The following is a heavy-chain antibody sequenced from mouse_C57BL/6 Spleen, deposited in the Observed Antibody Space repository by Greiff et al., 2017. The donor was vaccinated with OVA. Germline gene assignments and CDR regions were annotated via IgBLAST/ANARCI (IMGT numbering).Heavy chain of an antibody. V-gene: IGHV1-55*01. CDR2: IYPGSGST. D-gene: IGHD1-1*01. Sequence: QVQLKQPGAELVKPGASVKMSCKASGYTFTSYWITWVKQRPGQGLEWIGDIYPGSGSTNYNEKFKSKATLTVDTSSSTAYMQLSSLTSEDSAVYYCAREGLYYGSDDYWGQGTTLTVSS. CDR1: GYTFTSYW. CDR3: AREGLYYGSDDY. J-gene: IGHJ2*01.